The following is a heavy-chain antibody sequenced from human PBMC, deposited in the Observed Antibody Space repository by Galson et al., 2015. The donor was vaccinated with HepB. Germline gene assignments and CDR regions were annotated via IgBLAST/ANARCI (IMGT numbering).Heavy chain of an antibody. D-gene: IGHD4-17*01. CDR2: INSDGSST. V-gene: IGHV3-74*01. CDR3: AREMTTVTFNWFDP. J-gene: IGHJ5*02. CDR1: GFTFSSYW. Sequence: SLRLSCAASGFTFSSYWMHWVRQAPGKGLVWVSRINSDGSSTSYADSVKGRFTIFRDNAKNTLYLQMNSLRAEDTAVYYCAREMTTVTFNWFDPWGQGTLVTVSS.